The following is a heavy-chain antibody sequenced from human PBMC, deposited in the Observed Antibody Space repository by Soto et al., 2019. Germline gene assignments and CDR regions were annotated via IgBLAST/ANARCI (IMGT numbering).Heavy chain of an antibody. Sequence: QVQLQQWGAGLLKPSETLSLTCAVYGGSFTGYYWTWIRQTPGKGLEWIGEINYRGSTYYNPSLESRTTMAVATXXXQXXLKLSSVTAADTAVYFCVRGQPHRITIFEVVIRSYDYGMDVWGQGTTVTVSS. CDR3: VRGQPHRITIFEVVIRSYDYGMDV. CDR1: GGSFTGYY. V-gene: IGHV4-34*01. D-gene: IGHD3-3*01. J-gene: IGHJ6*02. CDR2: INYRGST.